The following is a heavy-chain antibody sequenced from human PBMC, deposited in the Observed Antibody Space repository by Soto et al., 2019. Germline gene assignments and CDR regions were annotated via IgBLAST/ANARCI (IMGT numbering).Heavy chain of an antibody. CDR1: GYTFTSYD. J-gene: IGHJ3*02. CDR2: MNPNSGNT. D-gene: IGHD6-6*01. CDR3: ASPSSSSFGDDAFDI. Sequence: ASVKVSCKASGYTFTSYDINWVRQATGQGLEWMGWMNPNSGNTGYAQKFQGRVTMTRNTSISTAYMELSSLRSEDTAVYYCASPSSSSFGDDAFDIWGQGTMVTVSS. V-gene: IGHV1-8*01.